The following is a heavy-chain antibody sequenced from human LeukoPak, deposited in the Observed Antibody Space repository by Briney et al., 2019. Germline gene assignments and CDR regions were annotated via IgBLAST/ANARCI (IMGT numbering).Heavy chain of an antibody. V-gene: IGHV3-30*18. D-gene: IGHD1-26*01. Sequence: GGSLRLSCAASGFTFSSYWMHWVRQAPGKGLEWVAVISYDGSNKYYADSVKGRFTISRDNSKNTLYLQMNSLRAEDTAVYYCAKALPPYYYYMDVWGKGTTVTVSS. J-gene: IGHJ6*03. CDR3: AKALPPYYYYMDV. CDR2: ISYDGSNK. CDR1: GFTFSSYW.